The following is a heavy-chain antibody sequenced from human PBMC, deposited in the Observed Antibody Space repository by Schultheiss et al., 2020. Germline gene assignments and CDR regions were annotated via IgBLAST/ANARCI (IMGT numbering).Heavy chain of an antibody. CDR2: ISRSSSHI. Sequence: GGSLRLSCAASGFTLSSYSMHWVRQAPGKGLEWVSSISRSSSHIYYADSMKGRLTVSRDNAKNSLYLQMNSLRAEDTALYYCAKDMSLIAAAGSLDYYYYGMDVWGQGTTVTVSS. CDR1: GFTLSSYS. V-gene: IGHV3-21*04. J-gene: IGHJ6*02. CDR3: AKDMSLIAAAGSLDYYYYGMDV. D-gene: IGHD6-13*01.